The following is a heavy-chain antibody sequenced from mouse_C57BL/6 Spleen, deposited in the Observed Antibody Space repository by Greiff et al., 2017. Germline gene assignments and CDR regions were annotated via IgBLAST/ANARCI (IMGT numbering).Heavy chain of an antibody. CDR1: GYTFTSYT. V-gene: IGHV1-4*01. J-gene: IGHJ2*01. D-gene: IGHD1-3*01. CDR2: INPSSGYT. CDR3: ARGYIYCFDD. Sequence: VQRVESGAELARPGASVKMSCKASGYTFTSYTMPWVKQRPGQGLEWIGYINPSSGYTKYNQKFKDKATLTADKSSSTAYMQLSSLTSEDSAVYYCARGYIYCFDDWGQGTTLTVSS.